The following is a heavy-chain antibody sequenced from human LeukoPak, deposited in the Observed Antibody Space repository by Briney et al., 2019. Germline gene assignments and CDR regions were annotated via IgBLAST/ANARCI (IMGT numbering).Heavy chain of an antibody. D-gene: IGHD2-2*01. J-gene: IGHJ3*02. CDR1: GCSFTSYW. V-gene: IGHV5-51*01. CDR3: ARVNPGTSSKDGFDI. CDR2: IYPGDSDI. Sequence: GESLKISCKGSGCSFTSYWIGWVRQMPGKGLEWMGIIYPGDSDIRYSPSFQGQVTISADKSISTAYLQWSSLKASDTAMYYCARVNPGTSSKDGFDIWGQGTMVTVSS.